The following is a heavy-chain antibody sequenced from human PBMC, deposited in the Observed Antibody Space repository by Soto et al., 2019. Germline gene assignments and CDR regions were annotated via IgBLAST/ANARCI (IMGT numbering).Heavy chain of an antibody. V-gene: IGHV1-18*01. CDR3: SRDRYYDFWSGYRPYYYYYGMDV. J-gene: IGHJ6*02. CDR2: ISAYNGNT. D-gene: IGHD3-3*01. Sequence: QVQLVQSGAEVKKPGASVKVSCKASGYTSTSYGISWVRQAPGQGLEWMGWISAYNGNTNYAQKLQGRVTMTTDTSTSTAYMELRSLRSDDTVVYYCSRDRYYDFWSGYRPYYYYYGMDVWGQGTTVTVSS. CDR1: GYTSTSYG.